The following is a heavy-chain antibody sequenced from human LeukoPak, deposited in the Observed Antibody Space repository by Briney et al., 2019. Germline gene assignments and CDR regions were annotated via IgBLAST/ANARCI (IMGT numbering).Heavy chain of an antibody. CDR1: GFTFSGYA. D-gene: IGHD2-2*01. V-gene: IGHV3-23*01. CDR2: ISGSGGST. Sequence: GGSLRLSCAASGFTFSGYAMSWVRQAPGKGLEWVSAISGSGGSTYYADSVKGRFTISRDNSKNTLYLQMNSLRAEDTAVYYCAKSALSVGSRPPPLDYWGQGTLVTVSS. J-gene: IGHJ4*02. CDR3: AKSALSVGSRPPPLDY.